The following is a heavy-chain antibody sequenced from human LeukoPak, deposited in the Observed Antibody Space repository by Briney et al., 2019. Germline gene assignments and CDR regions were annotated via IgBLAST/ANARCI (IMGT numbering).Heavy chain of an antibody. D-gene: IGHD2-15*01. CDR3: ARGRAQYCSGGSCYPAPEYFQH. V-gene: IGHV1-2*02. J-gene: IGHJ1*01. Sequence: ASVKVSCKASGYTFTCYYMHWVRQAPGQGLEWMGWINPNSGGTNYAQKFQGRVTMTRDMSISTAYMELSRLRSDDTAVYYCARGRAQYCSGGSCYPAPEYFQHWGQGTLVTVSS. CDR2: INPNSGGT. CDR1: GYTFTCYY.